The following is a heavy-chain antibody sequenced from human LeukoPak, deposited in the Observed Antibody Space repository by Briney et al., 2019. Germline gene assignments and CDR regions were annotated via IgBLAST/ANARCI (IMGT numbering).Heavy chain of an antibody. J-gene: IGHJ4*02. D-gene: IGHD3-22*01. CDR1: GGSISSSNW. Sequence: MPSETLSLTCAVSGGSISSSNWWSWVRQSPGKGLEWIGEIYHSGSTNYNPSPKSRVTISVDKSKNQFSLNLSSVTAADTAVYYCARGSKSPGYHSSGYFDSWGQGTLVTVSS. CDR2: IYHSGST. V-gene: IGHV4-4*02. CDR3: ARGSKSPGYHSSGYFDS.